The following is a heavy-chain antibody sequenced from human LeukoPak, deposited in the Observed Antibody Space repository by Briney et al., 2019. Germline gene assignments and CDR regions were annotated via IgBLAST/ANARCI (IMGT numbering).Heavy chain of an antibody. CDR2: IRYDGSNK. CDR3: AKGRSGMDY. Sequence: PGGSLRLSCAASGFTFSSYEMNWVRQAPGKGLEWVAFIRYDGSNKYYADSVKGRFTISRDNSKNTLYLQMNSLRAEDTAVYYCAKGRSGMDYWGQGTLVTVSS. CDR1: GFTFSSYE. J-gene: IGHJ4*02. D-gene: IGHD3-10*01. V-gene: IGHV3-30*02.